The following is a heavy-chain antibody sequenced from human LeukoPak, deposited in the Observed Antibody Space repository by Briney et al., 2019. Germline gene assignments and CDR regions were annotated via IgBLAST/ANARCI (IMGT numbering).Heavy chain of an antibody. CDR1: GYTFTGYY. J-gene: IGHJ5*02. V-gene: IGHV1-2*02. D-gene: IGHD2-8*01. CDR3: AREGYCTNGVCYGGNWFDP. CDR2: INPNSGGT. Sequence: ASVKVSCKASGYTFTGYYMHRVRQAPGQGLEWMGWINPNSGGTNYAQKFQGRVTMTRDTSISTAYMELSRLRSDDTAVYYCAREGYCTNGVCYGGNWFDPWGQGTLVTVSS.